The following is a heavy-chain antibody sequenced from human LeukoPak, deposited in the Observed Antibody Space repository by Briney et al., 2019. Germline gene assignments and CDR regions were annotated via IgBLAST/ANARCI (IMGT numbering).Heavy chain of an antibody. CDR2: IYYSGST. Sequence: SETLSLTCAVYGGSFSGYYWSWIRQHPGKGLEWIGYIYYSGSTYYNPSLKSRVTISVDTSKNQFSLKLSSVTAADTAVYYCARAQYGDSPWYYYGMDVWGQGTTVTVSS. CDR3: ARAQYGDSPWYYYGMDV. V-gene: IGHV4-31*11. J-gene: IGHJ6*02. D-gene: IGHD4-17*01. CDR1: GGSFSGYY.